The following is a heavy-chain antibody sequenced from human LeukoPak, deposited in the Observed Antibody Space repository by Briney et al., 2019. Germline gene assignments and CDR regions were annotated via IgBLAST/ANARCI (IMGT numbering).Heavy chain of an antibody. J-gene: IGHJ4*02. D-gene: IGHD3-10*01. CDR1: GGTFSSYA. CDR3: ARMIWFGESYFDY. V-gene: IGHV1-69*04. CDR2: IIPILGIA. Sequence: GASVKVSCKASGGTFSSYAISWVRQAPGQGLEWMGRIIPILGIANYAQKFQGRVTITADKSTSTAYMELSSLRSEDTAVYYCARMIWFGESYFDYWGQGTLVTVSS.